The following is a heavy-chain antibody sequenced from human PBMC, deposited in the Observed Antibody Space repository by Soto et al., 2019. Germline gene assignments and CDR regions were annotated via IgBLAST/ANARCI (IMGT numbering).Heavy chain of an antibody. CDR2: IWYDGRNK. Sequence: QVQLVESGGGVVQPGRSLRLSCAPSGFTFSSYGMHWARQAPGKGLEWVAVIWYDGRNKVYADSVKGRFTISSDNSKNTLYLQMNSRRAEDTAVYYWARDLSGDYGALDTWGQGKMVTVTS. V-gene: IGHV3-33*01. CDR1: GFTFSSYG. CDR3: ARDLSGDYGALDT. J-gene: IGHJ3*02. D-gene: IGHD4-17*01.